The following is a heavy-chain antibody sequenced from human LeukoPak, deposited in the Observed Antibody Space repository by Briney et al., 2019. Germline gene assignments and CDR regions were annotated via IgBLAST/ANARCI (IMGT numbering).Heavy chain of an antibody. Sequence: PGGSLRLSCAASGFTFSIYSMSWVRQAPGKGLEWVSSISSSSSDIYYADSVKGRFTISRDNAKNSLYLQMNSLRADDTAVYYCARGYCSSTSCAFFDHWGQGTLVTVSS. CDR3: ARGYCSSTSCAFFDH. CDR1: GFTFSIYS. D-gene: IGHD2-2*01. CDR2: ISSSSSDI. J-gene: IGHJ4*02. V-gene: IGHV3-21*01.